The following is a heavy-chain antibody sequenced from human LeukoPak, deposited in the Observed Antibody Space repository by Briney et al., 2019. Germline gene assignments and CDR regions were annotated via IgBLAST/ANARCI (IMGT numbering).Heavy chain of an antibody. CDR1: GFTFSNYG. J-gene: IGHJ4*02. CDR2: ISGSDGST. CDR3: ARDKESIAAAGRLDY. D-gene: IGHD6-13*01. V-gene: IGHV3-23*01. Sequence: GGSLRLSCAASGFTFSNYGVSWVRQAPGKGLEWVSAISGSDGSTYYADSVKGRFTISRDNSKNTLYLQMNSLKAEDTAVYYCARDKESIAAAGRLDYWGQGTLVSVSS.